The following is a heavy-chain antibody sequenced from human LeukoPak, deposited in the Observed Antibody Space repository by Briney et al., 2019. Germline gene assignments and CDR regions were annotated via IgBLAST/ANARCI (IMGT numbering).Heavy chain of an antibody. D-gene: IGHD3-3*01. CDR2: IYHSGST. CDR3: AREAASGFWSGYYKGYWFDP. Sequence: SETLSLTCTVSGGSISSYYWSWIRQPPGKGLEWIGSIYHSGSTYYNPSLKSRVTISVDTSKNQFSLKLSSVTAADTAVYYCAREAASGFWSGYYKGYWFDPWGQGTLVTVSS. CDR1: GGSISSYY. V-gene: IGHV4-38-2*02. J-gene: IGHJ5*02.